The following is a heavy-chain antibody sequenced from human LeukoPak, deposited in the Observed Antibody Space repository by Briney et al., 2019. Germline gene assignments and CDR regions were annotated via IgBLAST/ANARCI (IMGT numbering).Heavy chain of an antibody. D-gene: IGHD6-13*01. CDR1: GFTFSSYG. CDR2: ISYDGSNK. Sequence: PGGSLRLSCSASGFTFSSYGMHWVRQAPGKGLEWVAVISYDGSNKYYADSVKGRFTISRDNSKNTLYLQMNSLRAEDTAVYYCAKAGTGYSSSWAFDYWGQGTLVTVSS. V-gene: IGHV3-30*18. CDR3: AKAGTGYSSSWAFDY. J-gene: IGHJ4*02.